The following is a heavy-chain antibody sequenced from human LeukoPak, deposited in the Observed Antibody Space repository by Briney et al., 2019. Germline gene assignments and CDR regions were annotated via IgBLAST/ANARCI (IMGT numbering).Heavy chain of an antibody. CDR3: AKGYCSSTSCYVNWFDP. V-gene: IGHV1-2*02. J-gene: IGHJ5*02. CDR2: INPNSGGT. D-gene: IGHD2-2*01. Sequence: ASVKVSCKASGYTFTGYYMHWVRRAPGQGLEWMGWINPNSGGTNYAQKFQGRVTMTRDTSISTAYMELSRLRSDDTAVYYCAKGYCSSTSCYVNWFDPWGQGTLVTVSS. CDR1: GYTFTGYY.